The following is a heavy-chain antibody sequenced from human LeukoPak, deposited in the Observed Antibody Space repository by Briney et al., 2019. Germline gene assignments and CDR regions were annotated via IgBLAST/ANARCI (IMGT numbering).Heavy chain of an antibody. V-gene: IGHV4-39*07. J-gene: IGHJ4*02. CDR3: ARAPHFFDTSGSRYYFDY. CDR1: GGSIRSTTYY. Sequence: ASETLSLTCTVSGGSIRSTTYYWGWIRQPPGKGLEWIGSIYYSGNTYYSPSLMSRVTISVDTSKNQFSLNLSSVTAADTAVYYCARAPHFFDTSGSRYYFDYWGQGALVTVSS. D-gene: IGHD3-22*01. CDR2: IYYSGNT.